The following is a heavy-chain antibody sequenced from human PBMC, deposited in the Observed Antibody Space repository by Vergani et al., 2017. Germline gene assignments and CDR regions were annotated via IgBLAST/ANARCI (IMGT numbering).Heavy chain of an antibody. CDR1: GFTFSEFY. Sequence: VQLVESGGGLVKPGGSLRLSCAASGFTFSEFYMSWIRQAPGKGLEWVSYISSSSSQTNHADSVKGRFTISRDNAKNSLYLQMNSLRAEDTAVYYCARVGAAWAFDIWGQGTMVTVSS. J-gene: IGHJ3*02. CDR2: ISSSSSQT. D-gene: IGHD3-3*01. CDR3: ARVGAAWAFDI. V-gene: IGHV3-11*06.